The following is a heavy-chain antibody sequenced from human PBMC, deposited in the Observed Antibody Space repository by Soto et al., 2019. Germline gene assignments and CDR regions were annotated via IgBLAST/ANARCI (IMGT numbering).Heavy chain of an antibody. J-gene: IGHJ4*02. V-gene: IGHV1-69*01. CDR2: FVPLFGTT. Sequence: QLVQSGSEVKKPGSSVKVSCQASGGTFSGYVVTWVRQAPGQGLEWMGEFVPLFGTTNYAQRSSGRITTAAEESTSTADMELRTLRSDDTAVYYCATHGLGVSSPPYFDNWGQGTLVTVSS. CDR3: ATHGLGVSSPPYFDN. CDR1: GGTFSGYV. D-gene: IGHD3-16*01.